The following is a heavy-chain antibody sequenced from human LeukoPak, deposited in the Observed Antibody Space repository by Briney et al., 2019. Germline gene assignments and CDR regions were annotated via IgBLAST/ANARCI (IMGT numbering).Heavy chain of an antibody. CDR3: AKGLSIAAAGDPFDY. J-gene: IGHJ4*02. Sequence: GGSLRLSCAASGFTFSTYAMSWVRLAPGKGLEWVSGISGSGGSTYYADSVKGRFTISRDNSKNTLYLQMNSLRAEDTAVYYCAKGLSIAAAGDPFDYWGQGTLVTVSS. V-gene: IGHV3-23*01. CDR1: GFTFSTYA. CDR2: ISGSGGST. D-gene: IGHD6-13*01.